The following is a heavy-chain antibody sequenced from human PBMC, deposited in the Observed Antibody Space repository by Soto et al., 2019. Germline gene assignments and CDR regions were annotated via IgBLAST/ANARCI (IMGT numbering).Heavy chain of an antibody. J-gene: IGHJ4*02. D-gene: IGHD6-6*01. CDR1: GYTFTGYY. CDR2: INPNSGDT. V-gene: IGHV1-2*02. CDR3: ARSVSFITPRPDY. Sequence: ASVKVSCKASGYTFTGYYIHWIRQAPGQGLECMGWINPNSGDTNYAQKFQGRVTMTRDTSISTAYMELSRLRSDDTAVYYCARSVSFITPRPDYWGQGTLGTVSS.